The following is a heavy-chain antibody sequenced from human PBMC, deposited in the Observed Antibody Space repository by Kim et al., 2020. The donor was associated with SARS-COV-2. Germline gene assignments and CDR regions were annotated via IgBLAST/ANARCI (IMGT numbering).Heavy chain of an antibody. J-gene: IGHJ4*02. CDR2: INHSGST. D-gene: IGHD5-18*01. V-gene: IGHV4-34*01. CDR3: ARVSRYGYLRYFDY. CDR1: GGSFSGYY. Sequence: SETLSLTCAVYGGSFSGYYWSWIRQPPGKGLEWIGEINHSGSTNYNPSLKSRVTISVDTSKNQFSLKLSSVTAADTAVYYCARVSRYGYLRYFDYWGQGT.